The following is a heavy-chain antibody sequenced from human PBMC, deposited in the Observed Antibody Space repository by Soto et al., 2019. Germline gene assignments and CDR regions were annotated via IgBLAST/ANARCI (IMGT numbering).Heavy chain of an antibody. CDR1: GGTFSSDA. D-gene: IGHD5-12*01. V-gene: IGHV1-69*01. J-gene: IGHJ4*02. CDR3: ESVGVYSGYDEGFDY. CDR2: TIPIFGTA. Sequence: QVQLVQSGADVKKPGSSVKFSCKASGGTFSSDAISWVRQAPGQGLEWMGGTIPIFGTANYAQQFQGRLTITADDSASTAYMELGRLRSEAMAVYYCESVGVYSGYDEGFDYWVQGTLVTVFS.